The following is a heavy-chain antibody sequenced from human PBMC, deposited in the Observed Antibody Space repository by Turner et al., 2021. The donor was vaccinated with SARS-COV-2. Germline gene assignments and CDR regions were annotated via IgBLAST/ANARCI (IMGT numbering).Heavy chain of an antibody. CDR2: IDPGDSHT. V-gene: IGHV5-51*01. J-gene: IGHJ4*02. CDR1: EYTFSNYW. Sequence: EVQLVQSGGEVTEPGKALKLSCKGSEYTFSNYWIVWVRQMPGKGLEWMGMIDPGDSHTKYGPAFQGQVTISVDKAIRIAYLQWSSLKASDTAMYYCASLSRRDSTSAFDYWGQGTLVIVSS. CDR3: ASLSRRDSTSAFDY. D-gene: IGHD1-26*01.